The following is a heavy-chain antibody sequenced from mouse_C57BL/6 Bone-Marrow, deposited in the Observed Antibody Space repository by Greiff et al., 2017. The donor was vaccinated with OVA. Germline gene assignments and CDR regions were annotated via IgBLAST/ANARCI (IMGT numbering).Heavy chain of an antibody. D-gene: IGHD2-4*01. V-gene: IGHV1-55*01. CDR1: GYTFTSYW. Sequence: QVQLQQPGAELVKPGASVKMSCKASGYTFTSYWITWVKQRPGQGLEWIGDIYPGSGSTNYNEKFKSKATLTVDTSSSTAYMQLSSLTSEDSAVYYCARGIRLRPAWFAYWGQGTLVTVSA. CDR3: ARGIRLRPAWFAY. CDR2: IYPGSGST. J-gene: IGHJ3*01.